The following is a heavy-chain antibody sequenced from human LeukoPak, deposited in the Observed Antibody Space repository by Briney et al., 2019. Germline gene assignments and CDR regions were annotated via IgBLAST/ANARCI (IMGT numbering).Heavy chain of an antibody. J-gene: IGHJ4*02. V-gene: IGHV4-34*01. D-gene: IGHD1-26*01. CDR1: GGSISSYY. CDR2: INHSGST. Sequence: SETLSLTCAVSGGSISSYYRSWIRQPPGKGLEWIGEINHSGSTNYNPSLKSRVTISVDTSKNQFSLKLSSVTAADTAVYYCARGQEVGAITPSDYWGQGTLVTVSS. CDR3: ARGQEVGAITPSDY.